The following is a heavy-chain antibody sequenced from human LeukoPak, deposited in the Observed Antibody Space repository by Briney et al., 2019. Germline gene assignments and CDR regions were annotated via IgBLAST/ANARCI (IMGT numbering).Heavy chain of an antibody. CDR1: GYTFTSYY. Sequence: ASVKVSCKASGYTFTSYYMHWVRQAPGQGLEWMGWMNPNSGNTGYAQKFQGRVTITRNTSISTAYMELSSLRSEDTAVYYCARALKRTMVRGVGIYYMDVWGKGTTVTVSS. V-gene: IGHV1-8*03. CDR3: ARALKRTMVRGVGIYYMDV. D-gene: IGHD3-10*01. CDR2: MNPNSGNT. J-gene: IGHJ6*03.